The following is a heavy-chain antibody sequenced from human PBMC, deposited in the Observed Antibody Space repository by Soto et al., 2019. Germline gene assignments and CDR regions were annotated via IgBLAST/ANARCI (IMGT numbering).Heavy chain of an antibody. CDR1: GGSFSGYY. J-gene: IGHJ6*02. Sequence: QVQLQQWGAGLLKPSETLSLTCAVYGGSFSGYYWSWIRQPPGKGLEWIGEINHSGSTNYTPSHKSRVTISGDTSKNQFSLKLSSVTAADTAVYYCARRRGATPYYYYGMDVWGQGTTVTVSS. CDR2: INHSGST. V-gene: IGHV4-34*01. CDR3: ARRRGATPYYYYGMDV. D-gene: IGHD1-26*01.